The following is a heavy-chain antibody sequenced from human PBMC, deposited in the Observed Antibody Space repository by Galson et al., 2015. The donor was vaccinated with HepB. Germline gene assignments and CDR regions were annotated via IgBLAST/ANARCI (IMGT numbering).Heavy chain of an antibody. CDR1: GFTFSSYW. CDR3: TRDYYGPRLDP. V-gene: IGHV3-74*01. CDR2: INSDGSST. D-gene: IGHD3-10*01. Sequence: SLRLSCAASGFTFSSYWMHWVRQAPGKGLVWVSRINSDGSSTSYADSVKGRFTISRDNAKNTLYLQMNSLRAEDAAVYYCTRDYYGPRLDPWGQGTLVTVSS. J-gene: IGHJ5*02.